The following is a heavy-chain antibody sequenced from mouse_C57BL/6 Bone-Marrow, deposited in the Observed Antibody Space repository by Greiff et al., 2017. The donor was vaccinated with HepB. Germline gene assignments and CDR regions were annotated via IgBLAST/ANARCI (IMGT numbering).Heavy chain of an antibody. Sequence: QVQLKQPGAELVKPGASVKVSCKASGYTFTSYWMHWVKQRPGQGLEWIGRIHPSDSDTNYNQKFKGKATLTVDKSSSTAYMQLSSLTSEDSAVYYCAIWGGYDADDYWGQGTTLTVSS. J-gene: IGHJ2*01. CDR3: AIWGGYDADDY. CDR2: IHPSDSDT. V-gene: IGHV1-74*01. CDR1: GYTFTSYW. D-gene: IGHD2-2*01.